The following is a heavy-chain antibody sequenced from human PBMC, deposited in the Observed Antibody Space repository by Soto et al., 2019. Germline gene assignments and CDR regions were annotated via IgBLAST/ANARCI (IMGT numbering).Heavy chain of an antibody. D-gene: IGHD3-22*01. V-gene: IGHV4-39*01. J-gene: IGHJ4*02. Sequence: QLQLQESGPGLVKPSETLSLTCTVSGGSIRSSSYFWGWIRQPPGKGLEWIVSRYDDGSTFYNPSLKSRVTISVDTSKNQFSLKLTSVTAADTAVYYCARGIYVGSSGYYLDYWGQGTLVTVSS. CDR2: RYDDGST. CDR3: ARGIYVGSSGYYLDY. CDR1: GGSIRSSSYF.